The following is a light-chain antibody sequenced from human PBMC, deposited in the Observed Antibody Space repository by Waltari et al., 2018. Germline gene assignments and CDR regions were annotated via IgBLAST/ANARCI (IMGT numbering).Light chain of an antibody. V-gene: IGLV3-21*02. Sequence: SYVLTQPPSVSVAPGQTARITCEGTDLGYKRGTWFQQGPGPAPVLALHENRDRPSGIPERISGSNSVNMATLSISRVEAGDEADYYCQVWDSRSDHVVFGGGTKLTVL. CDR3: QVWDSRSDHVV. J-gene: IGLJ2*01. CDR1: DLGYKR. CDR2: ENR.